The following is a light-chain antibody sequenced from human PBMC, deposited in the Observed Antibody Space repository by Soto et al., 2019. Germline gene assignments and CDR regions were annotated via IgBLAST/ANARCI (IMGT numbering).Light chain of an antibody. J-gene: IGKJ4*01. CDR1: QSISSY. V-gene: IGKV1-39*01. CDR2: AAS. CDR3: QQRYSTPLP. Sequence: DIQMTQSPSSLSASVGDRVTITCRARQSISSYLNWYQQKPGKAPKLLIYAASSLQSGVPSRFIGSGSGTDFALTIGSLQSEDFATSYCQQRYSTPLPFGGGTKVDIK.